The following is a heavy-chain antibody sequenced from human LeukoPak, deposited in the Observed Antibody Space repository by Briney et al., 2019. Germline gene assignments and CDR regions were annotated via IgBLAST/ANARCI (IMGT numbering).Heavy chain of an antibody. CDR1: GYSLTELS. V-gene: IGHV1-24*01. CDR3: ATGLPGSSWYARKFDY. D-gene: IGHD6-13*01. CDR2: FDPEDGKS. J-gene: IGHJ4*02. Sequence: ASVKVSCKVSGYSLTELSMHWVRQAPGKGLEWMGGFDPEDGKSIYAQKFQGRVTMTEDTSTDTAYMQLNSLRSEDTALYYCATGLPGSSWYARKFDYWGQGTLVTVSS.